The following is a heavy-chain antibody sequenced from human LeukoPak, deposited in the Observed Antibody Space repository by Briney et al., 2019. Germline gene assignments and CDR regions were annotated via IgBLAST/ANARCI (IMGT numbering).Heavy chain of an antibody. CDR1: GGTFSSYA. CDR2: IIPIFGTA. J-gene: IGHJ4*02. CDR3: ARDDGSYYFDY. D-gene: IGHD1-26*01. Sequence: SVKVFCKASGGTFSSYAISWVRQAPGQGLEWMGRIIPIFGTANYAQKFQGRVTITTDESTSTAYMELSSLRSEDTAVYYCARDDGSYYFDYWGQGTLVTVSS. V-gene: IGHV1-69*05.